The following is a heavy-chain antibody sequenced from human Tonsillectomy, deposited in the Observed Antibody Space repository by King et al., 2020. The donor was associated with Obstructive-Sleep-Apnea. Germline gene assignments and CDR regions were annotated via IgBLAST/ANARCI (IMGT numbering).Heavy chain of an antibody. CDR3: ARVRVAHGDFPL. V-gene: IGHV3-30-3*01. Sequence: VQLVESGGGVVQPGTSLRLSCAASGFNFSSYALHWVRQDPGKGLEWVAVISLDGGNKDYADSVKGRFTISRDNSKYTLYLQMNSLRTEDTAVYYCARVRVAHGDFPLWGRGTLVTVSS. D-gene: IGHD4-17*01. CDR2: ISLDGGNK. J-gene: IGHJ2*01. CDR1: GFNFSSYA.